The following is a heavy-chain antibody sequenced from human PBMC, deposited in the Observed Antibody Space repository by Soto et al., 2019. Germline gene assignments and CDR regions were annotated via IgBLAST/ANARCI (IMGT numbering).Heavy chain of an antibody. J-gene: IGHJ5*02. CDR3: TGDHLDLGYCSGGSCYST. Sequence: GGSLRLSCTASGFTFGDYAMSWFRQAPGKGMEWVGFIRSKAYGGTTEYAASVKGRFTISRDDSKSIAYLQMNSLKTEDTAVYYCTGDHLDLGYCSGGSCYSTWCQGTLVTVSS. CDR2: IRSKAYGGTT. D-gene: IGHD2-15*01. CDR1: GFTFGDYA. V-gene: IGHV3-49*03.